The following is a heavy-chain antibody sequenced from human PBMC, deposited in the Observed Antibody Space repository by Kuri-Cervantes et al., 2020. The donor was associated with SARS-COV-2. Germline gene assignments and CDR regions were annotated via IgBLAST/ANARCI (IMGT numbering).Heavy chain of an antibody. CDR3: AKEDPNYYDSSGYYSPGGS. CDR1: GFTFSSYA. CDR2: ISGSGGST. D-gene: IGHD3-22*01. V-gene: IGHV3-23*01. Sequence: GESLKISCAASGFTFSSYAMSWVRQAPGKGLEWVSAISGSGGSTYYADSVKGRFTISRNSSKNTLYLQMNSLRAEDTAVYYCAKEDPNYYDSSGYYSPGGSWGQGTLVTVSS. J-gene: IGHJ4*02.